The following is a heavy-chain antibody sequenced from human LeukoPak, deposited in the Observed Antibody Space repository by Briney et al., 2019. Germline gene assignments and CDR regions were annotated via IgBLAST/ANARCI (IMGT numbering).Heavy chain of an antibody. Sequence: SGGSLRLSCAASGFTFSNAWMSWVRQAPARGLEWVGRIKRKGDDGTIDYAAPVKGRLSISRDDSKNTLYLQMNSLKSEDTAVYYCTAGTGRSDFDYWGQGTLVTVSS. CDR2: IKRKGDDGTI. CDR3: TAGTGRSDFDY. D-gene: IGHD3/OR15-3a*01. J-gene: IGHJ4*02. V-gene: IGHV3-15*01. CDR1: GFTFSNAW.